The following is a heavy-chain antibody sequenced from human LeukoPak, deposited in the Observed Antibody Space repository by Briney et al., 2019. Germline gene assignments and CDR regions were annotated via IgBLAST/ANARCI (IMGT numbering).Heavy chain of an antibody. V-gene: IGHV1-2*02. CDR2: SNPNSGGT. CDR1: GYTFTGYY. Sequence: ASVKVSCKASGYTFTGYYMHWVRQAPGQGLEWMGWSNPNSGGTNYAQKFQGRVTMTRDTSISTAYMELSRLRSDDTAVYYCARTTEVGATPYYFDYWGQGTLVTVSS. D-gene: IGHD1-26*01. CDR3: ARTTEVGATPYYFDY. J-gene: IGHJ4*02.